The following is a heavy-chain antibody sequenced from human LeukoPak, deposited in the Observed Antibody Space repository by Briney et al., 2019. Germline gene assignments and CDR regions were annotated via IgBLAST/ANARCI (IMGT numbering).Heavy chain of an antibody. Sequence: PGGSLRLSCAASGFTFSSYSMNCVRQAPGKGLEWVSCISSSSSTIYYADSVKGRFTISRDNAKNSLYLQMNSLRAEDTAVYYCARDRIGSREPPDYWGQGTLVTVSS. D-gene: IGHD6-25*01. CDR2: ISSSSSTI. J-gene: IGHJ4*02. CDR1: GFTFSSYS. CDR3: ARDRIGSREPPDY. V-gene: IGHV3-48*04.